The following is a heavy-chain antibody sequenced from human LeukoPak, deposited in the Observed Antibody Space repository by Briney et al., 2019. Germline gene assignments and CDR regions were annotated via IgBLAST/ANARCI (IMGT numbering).Heavy chain of an antibody. Sequence: GGSLRLSCAASGFTFSSYAMHWVPQAPGRGPEWVSAISPPGGMTYYANSVRGRFIVSRDNPNNTLFLQMNNLRAEDTAVYYCARDRPRLDYWGQGTPVTVSS. V-gene: IGHV3-23*01. CDR2: ISPPGGMT. CDR1: GFTFSSYA. J-gene: IGHJ4*02. CDR3: ARDRPRLDY.